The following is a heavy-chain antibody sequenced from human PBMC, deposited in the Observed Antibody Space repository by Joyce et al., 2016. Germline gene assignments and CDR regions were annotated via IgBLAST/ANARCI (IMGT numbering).Heavy chain of an antibody. CDR3: AGDPQNFGF. CDR1: GDSISSGYF. CDR2: IYHNGKT. J-gene: IGHJ4*02. V-gene: IGHV4-38-2*02. D-gene: IGHD2/OR15-2a*01. Sequence: VQLQESGPGLVKPSETLSLTCDVSGDSISSGYFYGWVRQAPGKGMEWVANIYHNGKTYSNAPLRSRVAISVDTSKNQLSLKLSSVTAADTAVYYCAGDPQNFGFWGQGTLVIVSS.